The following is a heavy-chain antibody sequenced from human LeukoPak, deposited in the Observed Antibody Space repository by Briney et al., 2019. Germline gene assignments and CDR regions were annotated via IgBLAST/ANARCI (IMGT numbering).Heavy chain of an antibody. V-gene: IGHV4-34*01. CDR2: INHSGST. J-gene: IGHJ4*02. D-gene: IGHD3-9*01. CDR3: ARGGYFDLDY. Sequence: GLEWIGEINHSGSTNYNPSLKSRVTISVDTSKNQFSLKLSSVTAADTAVYYCARGGYFDLDYWGRGTLVTVSS.